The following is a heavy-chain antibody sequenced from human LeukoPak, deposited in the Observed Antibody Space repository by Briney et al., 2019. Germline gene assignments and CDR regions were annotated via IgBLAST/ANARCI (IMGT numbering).Heavy chain of an antibody. J-gene: IGHJ4*02. CDR3: ARGRPNIVVPAARRTFDY. CDR1: GGSFSGYY. Sequence: PSETLSLTCAVYGGSFSGYYWSWIRQPPGKGLEWIGEINHSGSTNYNPSLKSRVTISVDTSKNQFSLKLGSVTAADTAVYYCARGRPNIVVPAARRTFDYWGQGTPVTVSS. D-gene: IGHD2-2*01. CDR2: INHSGST. V-gene: IGHV4-34*01.